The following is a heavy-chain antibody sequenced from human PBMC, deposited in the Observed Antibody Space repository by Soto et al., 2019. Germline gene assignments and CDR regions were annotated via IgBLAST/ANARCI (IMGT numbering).Heavy chain of an antibody. D-gene: IGHD2-15*01. CDR1: GGSIINSSYY. CDR3: ARHPPDSVVVVAAYFDY. CDR2: IYYSGST. Sequence: PLQTLSLTWTVSGGSIINSSYYCGWISQPPGKGLEWIGSIYYSGSTYYNPSLKSRVTISVDTSKNQFSLKLSSVTAADTAVYYCARHPPDSVVVVAAYFDYWGQGTLVNVSS. J-gene: IGHJ4*02. V-gene: IGHV4-39*01.